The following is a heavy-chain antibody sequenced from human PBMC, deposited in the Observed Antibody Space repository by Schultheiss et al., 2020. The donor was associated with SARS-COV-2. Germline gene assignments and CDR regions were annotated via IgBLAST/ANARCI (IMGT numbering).Heavy chain of an antibody. Sequence: GGSLRLSCAAPGCTFSDQWMNWVRQAPGKGLEWVSYISSSGSTIYYADSVKGRFTISRDNAKNSLYLQMNSLRAEDTAVYYCARLGVPYSHSSDDSWGQGTLVTVSS. V-gene: IGHV3-11*04. CDR1: GCTFSDQW. CDR3: ARLGVPYSHSSDDS. D-gene: IGHD6-6*01. J-gene: IGHJ4*02. CDR2: ISSSGSTI.